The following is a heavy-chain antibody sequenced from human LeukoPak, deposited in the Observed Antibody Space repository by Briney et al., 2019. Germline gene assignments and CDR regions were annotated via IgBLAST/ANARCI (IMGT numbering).Heavy chain of an antibody. V-gene: IGHV4-4*07. CDR1: GGSISSYY. D-gene: IGHD3-10*01. J-gene: IGHJ4*02. CDR2: IYTSGST. Sequence: SETLSLTCTVSGGSISSYYWSWIRQPAGKGLEWIGRIYTSGSTNYNPFLKSRVTMSVDTSKNQFSLKLSSVTAADTAVYFCARQNYGSAPLRYWGQGTLVTVSS. CDR3: ARQNYGSAPLRY.